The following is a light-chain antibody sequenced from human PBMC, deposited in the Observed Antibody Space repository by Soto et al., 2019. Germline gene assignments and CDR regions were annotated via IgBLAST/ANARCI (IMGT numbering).Light chain of an antibody. Sequence: ENVLTQSPGTLSLSPGERATLSCRASQSISSTYLAWYQQKSGQAPRLLIYGASSRATGIPDRFSGSGSGTDFTLTISRLEPEDFALYYCQQYGRSAGTFGGGTKVEIK. V-gene: IGKV3-20*01. J-gene: IGKJ4*01. CDR3: QQYGRSAGT. CDR1: QSISSTY. CDR2: GAS.